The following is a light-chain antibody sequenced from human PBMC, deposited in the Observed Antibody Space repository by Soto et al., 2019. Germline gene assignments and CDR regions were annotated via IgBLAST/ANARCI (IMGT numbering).Light chain of an antibody. V-gene: IGLV1-51*02. Sequence: QSVLTQPPSMSAAPGQKFTISCSGSSSNIGNNYVSWYQQLPGTAPKLLIYENNKRPSGIPDRFSGSKSGTSGTLGITGLQTGDEADYYCGTWDSSLSVYVFGTGTKLTVL. CDR3: GTWDSSLSVYV. CDR1: SSNIGNNY. CDR2: ENN. J-gene: IGLJ1*01.